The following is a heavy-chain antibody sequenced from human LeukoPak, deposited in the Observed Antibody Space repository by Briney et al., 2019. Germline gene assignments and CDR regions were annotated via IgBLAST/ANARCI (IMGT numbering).Heavy chain of an antibody. CDR2: IYYSGST. V-gene: IGHV4-61*01. CDR3: AAYRDFDIVVVPAALGYDAFDI. Sequence: SETLSLTCTVSGGSISSGSYYWSWIRQPPGKGLEWIGYIYYSGSTNYNPSLKSRVTISVDTSKNQFSLKLSSVTAADTAVYYCAAYRDFDIVVVPAALGYDAFDIWGQGTMVTVSS. D-gene: IGHD2-2*01. J-gene: IGHJ3*02. CDR1: GGSISSGSYY.